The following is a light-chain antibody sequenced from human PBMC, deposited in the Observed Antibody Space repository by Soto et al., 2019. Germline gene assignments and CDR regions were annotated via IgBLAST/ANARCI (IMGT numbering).Light chain of an antibody. J-gene: IGKJ2*01. CDR1: QSVSSSY. CDR2: GAS. V-gene: IGKV3-20*01. CDR3: QQYGSSPYT. Sequence: EIVLTQSPGTLSLSPGERATLSCRASQSVSSSYLAWYQQKPGQAPRFLISGASSRATGIPDRFSGSGSGTDFTLTISRLEPEDFAVYYCQQYGSSPYTFGQGTKLEIK.